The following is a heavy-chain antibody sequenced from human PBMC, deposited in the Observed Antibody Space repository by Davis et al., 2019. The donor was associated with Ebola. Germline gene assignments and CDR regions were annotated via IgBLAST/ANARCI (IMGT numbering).Heavy chain of an antibody. CDR3: ARPLYCTGGVCRDY. J-gene: IGHJ4*02. CDR1: GFTYNSNA. Sequence: PGGSLRLSCVASGFTYNSNAMAWVRQAPGKGLEWLSVISGSGASIHYAASVKGRFTISRDNAKNSLYLQMNSLRAEDTAVYYCARPLYCTGGVCRDYWGQGTLVTVSS. D-gene: IGHD2-8*02. V-gene: IGHV3-23*01. CDR2: ISGSGASI.